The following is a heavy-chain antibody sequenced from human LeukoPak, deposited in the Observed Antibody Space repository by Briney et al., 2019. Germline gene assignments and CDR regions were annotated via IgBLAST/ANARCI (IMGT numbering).Heavy chain of an antibody. CDR2: INPNSGGT. Sequence: ASVKVSCKASGYTFTDYYMHWVRQAPGQGLEWMGWINPNSGGTNYAQKFQGRVTMTRDTSITTAYMELSSLRFDDTAVYYCARGSGTSWFDYWGQGTLVTVSS. CDR3: ARGSGTSWFDY. J-gene: IGHJ4*02. D-gene: IGHD2-2*01. CDR1: GYTFTDYY. V-gene: IGHV1-2*02.